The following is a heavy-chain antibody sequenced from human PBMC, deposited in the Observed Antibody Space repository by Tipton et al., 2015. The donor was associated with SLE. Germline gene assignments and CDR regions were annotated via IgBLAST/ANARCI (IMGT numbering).Heavy chain of an antibody. D-gene: IGHD3-10*01. CDR1: SYSISSGYY. CDR3: ARGRSEPDY. Sequence: TLSLTCTVSSYSISSGYYWGWIRQPPGKGLEWIGSIYHSGSTYYNPSLKSRVTISVDTSKNQFSLKLSSVTAADTAVYYCARGRSEPDYWGQGTLVTVSS. J-gene: IGHJ4*02. CDR2: IYHSGST. V-gene: IGHV4-38-2*02.